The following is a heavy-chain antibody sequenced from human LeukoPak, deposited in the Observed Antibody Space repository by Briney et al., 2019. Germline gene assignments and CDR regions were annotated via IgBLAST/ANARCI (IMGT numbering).Heavy chain of an antibody. CDR1: GDSISSCYF. CDR2: IYHSGST. CDR3: AREGGSSGWFPDY. J-gene: IGHJ4*02. V-gene: IGHV4-38-2*02. D-gene: IGHD6-19*01. Sequence: PSETLSLTCAVSGDSISSCYFWGWIRQPPGKGLEWIGSIYHSGSTYYNPSLKSRVTISVDTSKKQFSLKLSSVTAADTAVYFCAREGGSSGWFPDYWGQGTLVTVSS.